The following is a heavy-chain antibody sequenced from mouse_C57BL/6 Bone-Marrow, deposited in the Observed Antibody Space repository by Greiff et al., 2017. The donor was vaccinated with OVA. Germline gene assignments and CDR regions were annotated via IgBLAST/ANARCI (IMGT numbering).Heavy chain of an antibody. CDR3: ARGDYGSSR. D-gene: IGHD1-1*01. V-gene: IGHV1-55*01. CDR1: GYTFTSYW. Sequence: ESGAELVKPGASVKMSCKASGYTFTSYWITWVKQRPGQGLEWIGDIYPGSGSTNYNEKFKSKATLTVDTSSSTAYMQLSSLTSEDSAVYYCARGDYGSSRWGQGTTLTVSS. CDR2: IYPGSGST. J-gene: IGHJ2*01.